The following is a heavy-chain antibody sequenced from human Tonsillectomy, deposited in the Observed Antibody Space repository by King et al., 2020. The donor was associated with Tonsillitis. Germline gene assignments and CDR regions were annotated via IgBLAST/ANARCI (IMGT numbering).Heavy chain of an antibody. CDR1: GFTFSNYA. J-gene: IGHJ4*02. V-gene: IGHV3-23*04. CDR3: AKTWELSHFDY. D-gene: IGHD1-26*01. Sequence: VQLVESGGGLVQRGGSLRLSCAASGFTFSNYAMNWVRQAPGKGLEWVSVTSGSGGSTYYADSVKGRFTISRDNSKNTLYLQMNSLRVEDTAVYYCAKTWELSHFDYWGQETLVTVSS. CDR2: TSGSGGST.